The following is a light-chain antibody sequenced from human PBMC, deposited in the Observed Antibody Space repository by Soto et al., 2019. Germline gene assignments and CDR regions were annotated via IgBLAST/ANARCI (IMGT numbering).Light chain of an antibody. Sequence: DIQMAQSPSSLSASVGDRVTITCRASQSISSYLNWYQQKPGKAPKLLIYAASSLQSGVPSRFIGSGSGTDFTLTISSLQPEDFATYYCKQSYSTPPYTFGQGPKLKIK. CDR3: KQSYSTPPYT. CDR2: AAS. CDR1: QSISSY. V-gene: IGKV1-39*01. J-gene: IGKJ2*01.